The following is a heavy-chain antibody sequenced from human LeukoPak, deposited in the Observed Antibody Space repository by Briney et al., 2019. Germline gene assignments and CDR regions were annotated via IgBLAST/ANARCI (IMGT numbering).Heavy chain of an antibody. CDR1: GGTFSSYA. CDR3: ASAYCSSTSCYRGDAYDI. D-gene: IGHD2-2*01. J-gene: IGHJ3*02. V-gene: IGHV1-69*05. CDR2: IIPIFGTA. Sequence: SVKVSCKASGGTFSSYAISWVRQAPGQGLEWMGGIIPIFGTANYAQKFQGRVTITTDESTSTAYMELSSLRSEDTAVYYCASAYCSSTSCYRGDAYDIWGQGTMVTVSS.